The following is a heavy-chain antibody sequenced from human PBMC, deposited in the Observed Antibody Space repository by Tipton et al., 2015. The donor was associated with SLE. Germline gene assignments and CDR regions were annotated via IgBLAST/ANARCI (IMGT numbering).Heavy chain of an antibody. CDR3: ARGNSSWYTYYFDY. J-gene: IGHJ4*02. V-gene: IGHV4-4*09. CDR2: IYTSGST. D-gene: IGHD6-13*01. Sequence: TLSLTCTVSGGSIYTYYWSWIRQPPGKGLEWIGYIYTSGSTNYNPSLKRRVTISVDASKIQFSLKLSSLTAADTAVYYCARGNSSWYTYYFDYWAQGTLVTVSS. CDR1: GGSIYTYY.